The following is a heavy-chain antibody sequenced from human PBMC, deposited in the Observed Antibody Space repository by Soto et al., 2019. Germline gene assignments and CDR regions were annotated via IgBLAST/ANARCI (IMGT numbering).Heavy chain of an antibody. Sequence: QLQLQESGSGLVKPSQTLSLTCAVSGGSISSGGYSWSWIRQPPGKGLEWIGYIYHSGSTYYNPSLKSRVTISVDRAKNQFSRRLSSVTAADTAVYYCARGATAAGYFAYWGQGTLVTVSS. V-gene: IGHV4-30-2*01. CDR2: IYHSGST. D-gene: IGHD6-13*01. J-gene: IGHJ4*02. CDR1: GGSISSGGYS. CDR3: ARGATAAGYFAY.